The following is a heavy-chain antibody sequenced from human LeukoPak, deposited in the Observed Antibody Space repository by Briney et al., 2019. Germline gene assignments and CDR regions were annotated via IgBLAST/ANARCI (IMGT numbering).Heavy chain of an antibody. V-gene: IGHV4-4*02. Sequence: SETLSLTCAVSGGSISSSNWWSWVRQPPGKGLEWIGEIYHSGSTNYNPSLKSRVTISVDKSKNQFSLKLSSVTAADTAVYYCAREVATIRGNWFDPWGQGTLVTVSS. D-gene: IGHD5-24*01. J-gene: IGHJ5*02. CDR3: AREVATIRGNWFDP. CDR2: IYHSGST. CDR1: GGSISSSNW.